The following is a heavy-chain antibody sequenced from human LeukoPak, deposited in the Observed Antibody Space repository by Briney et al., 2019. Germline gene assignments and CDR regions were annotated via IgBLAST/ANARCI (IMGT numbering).Heavy chain of an antibody. V-gene: IGHV4-38-2*02. CDR3: ARGPAAYDS. CDR2: IYHSGST. CDR1: GYSITSGYN. D-gene: IGHD2-2*01. J-gene: IGHJ4*02. Sequence: SETLSLTCTVSGYSITSGYNWGWIRQPPGKGLEWIGSIYHSGSTYYNPSLKSRVTIMADTSKNQFSLRLTSVTAADTAVCYCARGPAAYDSWGQGTLVTVAS.